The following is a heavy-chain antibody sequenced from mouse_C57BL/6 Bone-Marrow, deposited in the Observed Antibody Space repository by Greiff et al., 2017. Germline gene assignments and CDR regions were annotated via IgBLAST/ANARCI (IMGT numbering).Heavy chain of an antibody. CDR1: GFNIKDDY. CDR2: IDPENGDT. Sequence: EVKLVESGAELVRPGASVKLSCTASGFNIKDDYMPWVKQRPEQGLEWIGWIDPENGDTEYASKLQGKATITADTSSNTAYLQLSSLTSEDTAVYYCTTVVFYGSSFPFAYWGQGTLVTVSA. D-gene: IGHD1-1*01. V-gene: IGHV14-4*01. CDR3: TTVVFYGSSFPFAY. J-gene: IGHJ3*01.